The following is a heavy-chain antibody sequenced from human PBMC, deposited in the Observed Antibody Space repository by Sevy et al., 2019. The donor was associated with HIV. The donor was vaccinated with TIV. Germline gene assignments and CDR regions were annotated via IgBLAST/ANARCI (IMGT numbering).Heavy chain of an antibody. Sequence: GGSRRLSCAASGFTFSDYVMHWVRQAPGKGLEWLARISHDTTVKYYADSLKGRFTISRDNSKNTLYLQMNSLRHEDTAVYHCARDADWSLNYWGQGTLVTVSS. J-gene: IGHJ4*02. CDR1: GFTFSDYV. CDR3: ARDADWSLNY. D-gene: IGHD3-9*01. V-gene: IGHV3-30*04. CDR2: ISHDTTVK.